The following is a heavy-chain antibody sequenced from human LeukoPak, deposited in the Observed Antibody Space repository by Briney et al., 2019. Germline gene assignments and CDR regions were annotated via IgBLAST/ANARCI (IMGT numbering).Heavy chain of an antibody. J-gene: IGHJ4*02. CDR2: MNPNSGNT. D-gene: IGHD3-16*01. V-gene: IGHV1-8*01. CDR3: ARGIGEFDY. CDR1: GYTFTSYD. Sequence: ASVKVSCKASGYTFTSYDINWVRQATGQGLEWMGWMNPNSGNTGYAQKLQGSDTMTRNTSRSTAYMEVSSLRSEDTAVYYCARGIGEFDYWGQGTLVTVSS.